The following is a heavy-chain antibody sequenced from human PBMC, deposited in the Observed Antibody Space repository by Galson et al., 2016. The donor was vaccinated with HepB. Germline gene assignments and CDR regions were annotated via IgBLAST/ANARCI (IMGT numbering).Heavy chain of an antibody. CDR1: GYNFNNHW. D-gene: IGHD3-10*02. J-gene: IGHJ3*01. Sequence: QSGAEVKKAGESLKISCKGSGYNFNNHWIAWVRQMPGKGLEWMGIIYPSDSDTIYSPSFQGQVTMSSDKSKTTAYLQWSSLRASDTALYYCAGEDVRVNALDVWGQRTLIAVSA. CDR3: AGEDVRVNALDV. CDR2: IYPSDSDT. V-gene: IGHV5-51*01.